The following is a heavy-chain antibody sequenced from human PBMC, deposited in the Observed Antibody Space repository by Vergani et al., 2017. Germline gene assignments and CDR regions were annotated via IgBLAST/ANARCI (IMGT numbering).Heavy chain of an antibody. J-gene: IGHJ4*02. CDR2: IYDSGDT. V-gene: IGHV4-59*01. Sequence: QVQLQESGPGLVKPSETLSLTCSVSGDSMNTYYWTWIRQPPGKGLEWIGYIYDSGDTKYNPSLKSRVTMSLDTSKNQFSLNLYSVTDADTAVYYCARGALWWLRQIDSWGQGTLVTVSS. CDR3: ARGALWWLRQIDS. D-gene: IGHD2-21*01. CDR1: GDSMNTYY.